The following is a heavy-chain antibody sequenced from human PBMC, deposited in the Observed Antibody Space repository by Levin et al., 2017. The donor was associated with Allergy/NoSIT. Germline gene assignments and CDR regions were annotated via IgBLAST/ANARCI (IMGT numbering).Heavy chain of an antibody. V-gene: IGHV3-43*01. Sequence: GGSLRLSCAASGFTFDDYTMHWVRQAPGKGLEWVSLISWDGGSTYYADSVKGRFTISRDNSKNSLYLQMNSLRTEDTALYYCAKDIFYYDSSGMLDYWGQGTLVTVSS. CDR2: ISWDGGST. D-gene: IGHD3-22*01. CDR3: AKDIFYYDSSGMLDY. CDR1: GFTFDDYT. J-gene: IGHJ4*02.